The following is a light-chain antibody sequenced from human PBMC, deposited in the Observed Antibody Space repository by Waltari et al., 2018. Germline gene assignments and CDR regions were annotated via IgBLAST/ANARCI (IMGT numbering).Light chain of an antibody. Sequence: DIQMTQSPSSVSASVGDRVTLTCRASQGISNLLAWDQQKPGKAPKLLIYEASSLQTGFPERFSGRGSGAEFTLAISSLQPEDFATYYCQQASSFPITFGPGTKVDIK. CDR2: EAS. CDR1: QGISNL. J-gene: IGKJ3*01. CDR3: QQASSFPIT. V-gene: IGKV1-12*01.